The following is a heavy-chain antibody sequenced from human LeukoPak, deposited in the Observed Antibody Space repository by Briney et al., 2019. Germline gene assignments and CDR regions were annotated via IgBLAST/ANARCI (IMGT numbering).Heavy chain of an antibody. V-gene: IGHV3-23*01. CDR1: GFTLSSYA. CDR3: ARVLYSSSPAFDY. Sequence: GGSLRLSCAASGFTLSSYAMSWVRQAPGKGLEWVSAISGSGGSTYYADSVKGRFTISRDNAKNTLYLQMNSLRAEDTAVYYCARVLYSSSPAFDYWGQGTLVTVSS. CDR2: ISGSGGST. D-gene: IGHD6-13*01. J-gene: IGHJ4*02.